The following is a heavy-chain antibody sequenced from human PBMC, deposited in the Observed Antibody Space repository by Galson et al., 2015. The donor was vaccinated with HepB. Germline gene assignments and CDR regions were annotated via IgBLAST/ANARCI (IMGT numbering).Heavy chain of an antibody. Sequence: SVKVSCKAPGYTFTSYGISWVRQAPGQRLEWMGWINAGNGNTKYSQKFQGRVTITRDTSASTAYMELSSLRSEDTAVYYCARGIKEWFGESHFDYWGQGTLVTVSS. CDR2: INAGNGNT. CDR1: GYTFTSYG. CDR3: ARGIKEWFGESHFDY. D-gene: IGHD3-10*01. J-gene: IGHJ4*02. V-gene: IGHV1-3*01.